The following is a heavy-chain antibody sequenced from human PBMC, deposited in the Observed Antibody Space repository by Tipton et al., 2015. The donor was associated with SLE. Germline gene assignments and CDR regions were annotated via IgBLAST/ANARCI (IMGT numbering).Heavy chain of an antibody. CDR3: AGLFGGSRAGDV. V-gene: IGHV4-59*12. CDR2: IYYSGST. CDR1: GGSISSYY. J-gene: IGHJ2*01. D-gene: IGHD2-15*01. Sequence: PGLVKPSETLSLTCTVSGGSISSYYWSWIRQPPGKGLGWIGYIYYSGSTNYNPSVKSRVTISLDRSKNQISLSLTTVTAADTAVYYCAGLFGGSRAGDVWGRGILVAVSS.